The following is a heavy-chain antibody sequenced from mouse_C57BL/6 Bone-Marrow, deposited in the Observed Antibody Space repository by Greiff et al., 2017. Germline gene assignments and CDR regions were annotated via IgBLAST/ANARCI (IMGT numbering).Heavy chain of an antibody. CDR2: ISYDGSN. V-gene: IGHV3-6*01. D-gene: IGHD2-3*01. CDR1: GYSITSGYY. Sequence: ESGPGLVKPSQSLSLTCSVTGYSITSGYYWNWIRQFPGNKLEWLGYISYDGSNNYNPSLKNRISITRDTSKNPFFLNLNSVTTEDTATYYCARDGYYPDYWGHGTTLTVSS. J-gene: IGHJ2*01. CDR3: ARDGYYPDY.